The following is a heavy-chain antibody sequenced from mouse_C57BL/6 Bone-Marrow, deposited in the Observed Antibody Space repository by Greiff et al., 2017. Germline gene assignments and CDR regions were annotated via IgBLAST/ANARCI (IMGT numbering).Heavy chain of an antibody. Sequence: EVMLVESGEGLVKPGGSLKLSCAASGFTFSSYAMSWVRQTPEKRLEWVAYISSGGDYIYYADTVKGRFTISRDNARNTLYLQMSSLKSEDTAMYDCTRDILMLLRDWYFDVWGTGTTVTVSS. CDR2: ISSGGDYI. D-gene: IGHD1-1*01. CDR1: GFTFSSYA. J-gene: IGHJ1*03. V-gene: IGHV5-9-1*02. CDR3: TRDILMLLRDWYFDV.